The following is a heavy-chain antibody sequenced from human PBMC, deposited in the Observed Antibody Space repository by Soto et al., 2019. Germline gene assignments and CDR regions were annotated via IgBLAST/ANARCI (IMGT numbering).Heavy chain of an antibody. J-gene: IGHJ4*02. D-gene: IGHD6-19*01. V-gene: IGHV1-46*01. CDR3: ARDPDVIAVAGTPVY. Sequence: GASVKVSCKASGYTFTSYYMHWVRQAPGQGLEWMGIINPSGGSASYAQKFQGRVTMTRDTSTSTVYMELSSLRSEDTAVYYCARDPDVIAVAGTPVYWGQGTLVTVSS. CDR1: GYTFTSYY. CDR2: INPSGGSA.